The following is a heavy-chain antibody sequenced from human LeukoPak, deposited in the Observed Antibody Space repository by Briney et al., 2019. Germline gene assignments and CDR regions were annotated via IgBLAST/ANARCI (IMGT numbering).Heavy chain of an antibody. J-gene: IGHJ4*02. CDR1: GFTFSSYG. CDR2: IGSTGAYI. CDR3: ARDRWELLRSVDY. D-gene: IGHD2-15*01. V-gene: IGHV3-21*01. Sequence: PGRSLRLSCAASGFTFSSYGMHWVRQAPGKGLEWLSSIGSTGAYIFYADSVKGRFTISRDNAKNSLYLQMNSLRAEDTAIYYCARDRWELLRSVDYWGQGTLVTVSS.